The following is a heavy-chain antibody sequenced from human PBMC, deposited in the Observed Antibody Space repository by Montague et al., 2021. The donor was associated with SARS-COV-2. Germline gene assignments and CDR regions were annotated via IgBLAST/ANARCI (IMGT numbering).Heavy chain of an antibody. V-gene: IGHV4-59*01. CDR2: IFYTGSK. CDR1: GGSTSNYY. CDR3: ARAQNICFIANFVNYFDL. J-gene: IGHJ4*02. D-gene: IGHD2-15*01. Sequence: SETLSLTCSVSGGSTSNYYWTWIRQSPGKGLQWIGYIFYTGSKKFNPSLKTRVSMSLDASKNHFSLRLSAVTAADTARYYCARAQNICFIANFVNYFDLWGLGALVTVSS.